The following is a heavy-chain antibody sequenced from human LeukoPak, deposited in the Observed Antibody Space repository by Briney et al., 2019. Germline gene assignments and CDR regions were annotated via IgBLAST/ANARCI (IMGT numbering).Heavy chain of an antibody. J-gene: IGHJ5*02. CDR2: ISAYNGNT. CDR1: GYTFTGYY. V-gene: IGHV1-18*04. Sequence: ASVKVSCKASGYTFTGYYMHWVRQAPGQGLEWMGWISAYNGNTNYAQKLQGRVTMTTDTSTSTAYMELRSLRSDDTAVYYCARATGSSWYNWFDPWGQGTLVTVSS. D-gene: IGHD6-13*01. CDR3: ARATGSSWYNWFDP.